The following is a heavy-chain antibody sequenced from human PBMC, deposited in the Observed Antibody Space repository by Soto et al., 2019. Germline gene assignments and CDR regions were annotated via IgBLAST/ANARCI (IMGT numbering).Heavy chain of an antibody. J-gene: IGHJ6*02. CDR1: GFTFSSHW. CDR3: ARGVKNYYAMDV. V-gene: IGHV3-74*01. CDR2: LNGDGSST. Sequence: EVQVVESGGGLVQPGGSLRLSCTVSGFTFSSHWMHWVRQAPGKRLVWVSRLNGDGSSTHYGDSMRGRVIISRDNAKNTVYLQIDSLRDEDSAVYYCARGVKNYYAMDVWGQGTTVTVSS.